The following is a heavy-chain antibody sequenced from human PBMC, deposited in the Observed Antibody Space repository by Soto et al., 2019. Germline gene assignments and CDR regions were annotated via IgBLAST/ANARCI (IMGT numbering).Heavy chain of an antibody. CDR2: INHSGST. V-gene: IGHV4-34*01. J-gene: IGHJ6*03. D-gene: IGHD6-19*01. CDR1: GGSFSGYY. Sequence: SETLSLTCAVYGGSFSGYYWSWIRQPPGKGLEWIGEINHSGSTNYNPSLKSRVTISVDTSKNQFSLKLSSVTAADTAVYYCARVCIVVARLTYYYYYMDVWGKGTKVTVSS. CDR3: ARVCIVVARLTYYYYYMDV.